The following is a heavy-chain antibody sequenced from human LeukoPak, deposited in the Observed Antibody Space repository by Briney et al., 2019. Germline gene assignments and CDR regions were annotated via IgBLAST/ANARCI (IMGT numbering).Heavy chain of an antibody. J-gene: IGHJ5*02. CDR1: GFTFSNAW. CDR3: AKDTTVTTSWFDP. V-gene: IGHV3-23*01. CDR2: ISGSGGST. D-gene: IGHD4-17*01. Sequence: GGSLRLSCAASGFTFSNAWMSWVRQAPGKGLEWVSAISGSGGSTYYADSVKGRFTISRDNSKNTLYLQMNSLRAEDTAVYYCAKDTTVTTSWFDPWGQGTLVTVSS.